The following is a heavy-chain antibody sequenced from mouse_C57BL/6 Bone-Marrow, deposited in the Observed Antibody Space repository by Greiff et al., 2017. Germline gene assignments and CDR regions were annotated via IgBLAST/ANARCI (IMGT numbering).Heavy chain of an antibody. V-gene: IGHV1-7*01. CDR3: AREGLGYYEREYFDV. CDR2: INPSSGYT. Sequence: QVQLQQSGAELAKPGASVKLSCKASGYTFTSYWMHWVKQRPGQGLEWIGYINPSSGYTKYNQKFKDKATFTADKSSSTAYMQLSSLTYEDSAVYYCAREGLGYYEREYFDVWGTGTTVTVAS. D-gene: IGHD2-3*01. J-gene: IGHJ1*03. CDR1: GYTFTSYW.